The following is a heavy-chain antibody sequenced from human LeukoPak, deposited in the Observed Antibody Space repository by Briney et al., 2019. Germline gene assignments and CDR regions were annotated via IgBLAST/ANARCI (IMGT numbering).Heavy chain of an antibody. CDR2: IYHSGST. Sequence: SGTLTLNCAVSGGSISSDDWGSWVRQAPGKGLEWIGEIYHSGSTNYNPSLKSRLTISVDKSKNQFSLKLSSVSAADTAVYYCARYYGGYSTRFDYWGQGTLI. CDR3: ARYYGGYSTRFDY. J-gene: IGHJ4*02. CDR1: GGSISSDDW. V-gene: IGHV4-4*02. D-gene: IGHD5-12*01.